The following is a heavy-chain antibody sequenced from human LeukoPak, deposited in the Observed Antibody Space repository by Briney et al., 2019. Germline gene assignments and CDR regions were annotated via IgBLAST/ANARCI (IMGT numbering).Heavy chain of an antibody. Sequence: SETLSLTRDVSGGSDTSTNWWTWVPPPPGKGLEWIGEFHLDGRTNYNPSLKSRLISSVDLPENHISLKLTSVTAADTAVYYCAREGGFYRHLDYSGQGTLVTVSS. J-gene: IGHJ4*02. V-gene: IGHV4-4*02. CDR2: FHLDGRT. D-gene: IGHD3-3*01. CDR1: GGSDTSTNW. CDR3: AREGGFYRHLDY.